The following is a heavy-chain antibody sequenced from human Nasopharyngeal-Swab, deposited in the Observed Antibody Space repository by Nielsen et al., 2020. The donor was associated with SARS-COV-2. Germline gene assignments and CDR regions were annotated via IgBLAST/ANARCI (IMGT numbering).Heavy chain of an antibody. Sequence: WIRQPPGKGLEWVSSISSSGNTIYYADSVKGRFTISRDSAKNSLFLQMNSLRAEDTAVYYCAKPLKNYYDSSGPYDGFNIWGQGTLVTVSS. J-gene: IGHJ3*02. CDR3: AKPLKNYYDSSGPYDGFNI. D-gene: IGHD3-22*01. V-gene: IGHV3-11*04. CDR2: ISSSGNTI.